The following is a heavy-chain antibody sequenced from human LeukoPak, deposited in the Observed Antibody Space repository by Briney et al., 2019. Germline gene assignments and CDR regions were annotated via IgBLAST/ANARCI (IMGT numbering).Heavy chain of an antibody. CDR2: ISAYNGST. J-gene: IGHJ6*02. CDR1: GYTFTSYG. D-gene: IGHD2-2*01. CDR3: ARDLSPYCSSTSWTRCRYYGMDV. V-gene: IGHV1-18*01. Sequence: ASVKVSCKASGYTFTSYGISWVRQAPGQGLEWMGWISAYNGSTNYAQKLQGRVTMTTDTSTSTAYMELRSLRSDDTAVYYCARDLSPYCSSTSWTRCRYYGMDVWGQGTTVTVSS.